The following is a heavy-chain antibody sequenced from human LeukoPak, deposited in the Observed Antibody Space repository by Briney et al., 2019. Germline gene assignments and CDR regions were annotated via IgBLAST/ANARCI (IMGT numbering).Heavy chain of an antibody. D-gene: IGHD2-15*01. CDR3: ARGGCSGGSCFPIGN. CDR1: GYTFTSYD. Sequence: GASVKVSCKASGYTFTSYDINWVRQATGQGLERMGWMNPNSGNTGYAQKFQGRVTITRNTSISTAYMELSSLRSEDTAVYYCARGGCSGGSCFPIGNWGQGTLVTVSS. J-gene: IGHJ4*02. CDR2: MNPNSGNT. V-gene: IGHV1-8*03.